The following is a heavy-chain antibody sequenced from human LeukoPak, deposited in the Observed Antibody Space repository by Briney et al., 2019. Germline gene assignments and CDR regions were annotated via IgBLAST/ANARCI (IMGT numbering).Heavy chain of an antibody. CDR3: AKGRWELLRLPFDY. D-gene: IGHD1-26*01. J-gene: IGHJ4*02. CDR1: GFTFSSYA. Sequence: QPGASLRLSCTASGFTFSSYAMNWVRQAPGKGLXXXXAISGSGGSTNYADSVKGRFTISRDNSKNTLFLQMNNLRADDTAVYYCAKGRWELLRLPFDYWGQGTLVTVSS. V-gene: IGHV3-23*01. CDR2: ISGSGGST.